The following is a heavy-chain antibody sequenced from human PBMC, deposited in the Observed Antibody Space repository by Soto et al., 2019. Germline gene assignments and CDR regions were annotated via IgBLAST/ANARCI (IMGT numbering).Heavy chain of an antibody. CDR3: VRGRSVLYLDL. Sequence: GASVKVSCKSSGYTFTDFYIHWVRQVPGQGLEWVGWINPKNGGINYAQKFQGRVTMTRDTSVNTSYMDFTRLNFDDSAIYYGVRGRSVLYLDLWGRGTQVTVSS. CDR2: INPKNGGI. CDR1: GYTFTDFY. V-gene: IGHV1-2*02. J-gene: IGHJ4*02.